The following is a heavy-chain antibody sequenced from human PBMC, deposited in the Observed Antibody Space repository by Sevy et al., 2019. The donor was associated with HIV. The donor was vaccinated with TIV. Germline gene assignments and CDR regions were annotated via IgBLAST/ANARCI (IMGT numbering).Heavy chain of an antibody. V-gene: IGHV3-7*01. CDR2: IKPDGSKK. CDR1: GFTFSIYW. Sequence: GGSLRLSCAASGFTFSIYWMTWVRQAPGKGLEWVANIKPDGSKKYYVDSVKGRFTISRDNAETSLYLQMNSLRAEDTAVYYCARAIALADSYWGQGTQVTVSS. CDR3: ARAIALADSY. D-gene: IGHD6-13*01. J-gene: IGHJ4*02.